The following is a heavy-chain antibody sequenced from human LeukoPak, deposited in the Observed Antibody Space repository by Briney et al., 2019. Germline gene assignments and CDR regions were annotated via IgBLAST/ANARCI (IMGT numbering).Heavy chain of an antibody. CDR2: IYYSGST. Sequence: SETLSLTCTVSGGSISSSSYYWGWIRQPPGKGLEWIGSIYYSGSTYYNPSLKSRVTISVDTSKNQFSLKLSSVTAADTAVYYCARHLTYSSSGYKQDYWGQGTLVTVSS. CDR3: ARHLTYSSSGYKQDY. D-gene: IGHD6-13*01. V-gene: IGHV4-39*01. CDR1: GGSISSSSYY. J-gene: IGHJ4*02.